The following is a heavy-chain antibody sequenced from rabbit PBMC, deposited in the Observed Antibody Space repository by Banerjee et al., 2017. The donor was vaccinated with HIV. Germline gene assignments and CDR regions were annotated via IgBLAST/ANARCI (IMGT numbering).Heavy chain of an antibody. J-gene: IGHJ4*01. CDR2: IYTGNRKT. V-gene: IGHV1S40*01. CDR3: ARDSGSNPYIDVYFNV. Sequence: QQLVESGGGLVKPAASLTLTCTASGFSFSSDYDMCWVRQAPGKGLEWIGCIYTGNRKTYYAGWAKGRFTISKASSTTVTLQMTSLTAADTATYFCARDSGSNPYIDVYFNVWGPGTLVTV. D-gene: IGHD4-2*01. CDR1: GFSFSSDYD.